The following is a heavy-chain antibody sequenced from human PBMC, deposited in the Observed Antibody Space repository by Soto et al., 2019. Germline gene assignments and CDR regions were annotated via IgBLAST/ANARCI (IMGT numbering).Heavy chain of an antibody. CDR3: ARVAYCGGDCYRGFDP. CDR2: IYHSGST. D-gene: IGHD2-21*02. CDR1: GGSISSGGYS. Sequence: QLQLQESGSGLVKPSQTLSLTCAVSGGSISSGGYSWSWIRQQPGKGLEWIGYIYHSGSTYYNPSLKSRVTISVDRSKNQFSLKLSSVTAADTAVYYCARVAYCGGDCYRGFDPWGQGTLVTVSS. J-gene: IGHJ5*02. V-gene: IGHV4-30-2*01.